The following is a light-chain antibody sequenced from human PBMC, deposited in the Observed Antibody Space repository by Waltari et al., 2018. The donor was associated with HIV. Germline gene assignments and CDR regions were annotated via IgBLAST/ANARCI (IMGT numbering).Light chain of an antibody. CDR2: AAS. J-gene: IGKJ1*01. CDR3: QKYNSAPRT. Sequence: IQMTQSPSSLSASVGDRITITCRASQAIGNSLAWYQQRPGKVPQLLIYAASTLQSGVPSRFSGFGSGTNFTLAIANVQHEDVATYFCQKYNSAPRTFGQGTKVEI. V-gene: IGKV1-27*01. CDR1: QAIGNS.